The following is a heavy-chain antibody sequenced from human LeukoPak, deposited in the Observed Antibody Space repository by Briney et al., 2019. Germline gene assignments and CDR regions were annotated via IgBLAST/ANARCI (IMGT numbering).Heavy chain of an antibody. CDR2: ISAYNGNT. D-gene: IGHD3-22*01. J-gene: IGHJ4*02. Sequence: ASVKVSCKASGYTFTSYGISWVRQAPGQGLEWMGWISAYNGNTNYAQKLQGRVTMTTDTSTSTAYMELRSLRSDDTAVYYCARVVYYYDSSGYYTYFDYWGQGTLATVSS. V-gene: IGHV1-18*01. CDR3: ARVVYYYDSSGYYTYFDY. CDR1: GYTFTSYG.